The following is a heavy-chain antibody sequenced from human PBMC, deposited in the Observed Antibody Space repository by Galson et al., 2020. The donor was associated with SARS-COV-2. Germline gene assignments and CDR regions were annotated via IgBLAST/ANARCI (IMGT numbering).Heavy chain of an antibody. CDR1: GYSFTNYW. CDR3: ALRFHRDGYNFEIDY. J-gene: IGHJ4*02. D-gene: IGHD5-12*01. Sequence: GESLKISCKGSGYSFTNYWIGWVRQMPGKGLEWMGIIYPDDSDTRYSPSFQGQVTISADNSISTAYLQWCSLKASDTAMYYCALRFHRDGYNFEIDYWGQGTLVTVSS. CDR2: IYPDDSDT. V-gene: IGHV5-51*01.